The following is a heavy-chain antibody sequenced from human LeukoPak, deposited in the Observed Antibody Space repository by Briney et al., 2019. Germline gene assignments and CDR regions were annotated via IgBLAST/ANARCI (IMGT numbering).Heavy chain of an antibody. Sequence: SETLSLTCTVSGGSISSYYWSWIRQPPGKGLEWIGYIYYSGSTYYNPSLKSRVTISVDTSKNQFSLKLSSVTAADTAVYYCASGVGDFWSGYQFDYWGQGTLVTVSS. CDR3: ASGVGDFWSGYQFDY. CDR1: GGSISSYY. V-gene: IGHV4-59*01. CDR2: IYYSGST. J-gene: IGHJ4*02. D-gene: IGHD3-3*01.